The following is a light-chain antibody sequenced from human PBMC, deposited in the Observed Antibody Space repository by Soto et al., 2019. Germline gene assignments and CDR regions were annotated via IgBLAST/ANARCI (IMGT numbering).Light chain of an antibody. V-gene: IGLV3-25*03. J-gene: IGLJ2*01. CDR1: ALPKQY. CDR2: KDS. CDR3: QSADSSGTDVV. Sequence: SYELTQPPSVSVSPGQTARITCSGDALPKQYAYWYQQKPGQAPVLGIYKDSERPSGIPERFSGSSSGTTVTLTISGVQAEDEADYYCQSADSSGTDVVFGGGTQLTVL.